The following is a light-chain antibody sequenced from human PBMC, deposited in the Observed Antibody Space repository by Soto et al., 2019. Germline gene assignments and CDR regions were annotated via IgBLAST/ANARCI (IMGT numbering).Light chain of an antibody. CDR3: QQYNNYPYT. CDR2: KAS. V-gene: IGKV1-5*03. CDR1: QSIRSW. J-gene: IGKJ2*01. Sequence: DIQMTQSPSTLSASVGDRVTITCRASQSIRSWLAWYQQKPGKAPKLLIYKASSLESGVPLRFSGSGSGTEFTLTISSLQPDDFVTYYCQQYNNYPYTFGQGTKLEIK.